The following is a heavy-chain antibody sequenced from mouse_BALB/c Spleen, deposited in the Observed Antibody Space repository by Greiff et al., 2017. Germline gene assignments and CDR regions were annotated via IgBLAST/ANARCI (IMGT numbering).Heavy chain of an antibody. CDR2: ISYSGST. J-gene: IGHJ4*01. V-gene: IGHV3-8*02. D-gene: IGHD1-1*01. CDR1: GDSITSGY. CDR3: ARTLGTVPGYYAMDY. Sequence: DVQLQESGPSLVKPSQTLSLTCSVTGDSITSGYWNWIRKFPGNKLEYMGYISYSGSTYYNPSLKSRISITRDTSKNQYYLQLNSVTTEDTATYYCARTLGTVPGYYAMDYWGQGTSVTVSS.